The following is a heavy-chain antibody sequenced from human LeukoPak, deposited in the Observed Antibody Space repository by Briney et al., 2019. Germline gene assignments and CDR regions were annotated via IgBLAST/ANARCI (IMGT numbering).Heavy chain of an antibody. CDR2: INPNSGGT. J-gene: IGHJ4*02. CDR3: ARDLFYSVSGTYYNVGRVFNY. Sequence: GASVKVSCKASGYTFIGYYIHWVRQAPGQGLEWMGWINPNSGGTNYAQKFQGRVTMTRDTSITTAYMELTSLRSDDTAVYYCARDLFYSVSGTYYNVGRVFNYWGQGTLVTVSS. D-gene: IGHD3-10*01. CDR1: GYTFIGYY. V-gene: IGHV1-2*02.